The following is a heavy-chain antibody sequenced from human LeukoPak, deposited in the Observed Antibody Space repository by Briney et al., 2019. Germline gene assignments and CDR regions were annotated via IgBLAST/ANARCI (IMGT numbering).Heavy chain of an antibody. Sequence: SETLSLTCTVSDGSISSYYWSWIRQPPGKGLEWIGYIYYSGSTNYNPSLKSRVTISVDTSKNQFSLKLSTVTAADTAVYYCARNRMATIVHDAYDIWGQGTMVTVSS. V-gene: IGHV4-59*01. CDR1: DGSISSYY. CDR2: IYYSGST. CDR3: ARNRMATIVHDAYDI. D-gene: IGHD5-24*01. J-gene: IGHJ3*02.